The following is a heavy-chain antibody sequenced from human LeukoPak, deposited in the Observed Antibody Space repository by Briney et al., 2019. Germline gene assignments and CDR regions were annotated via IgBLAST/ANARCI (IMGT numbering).Heavy chain of an antibody. V-gene: IGHV4-39*01. CDR2: IYYSGST. D-gene: IGHD2-2*01. CDR3: ARQLGYCSSTSCYADKVDY. J-gene: IGHJ4*02. Sequence: PSEPLSLTCTVSGGSISSSSYYWGWIRQPPGKGLEWIGSIYYSGSTYYNPSLKSRVTISVDTSKNQFSLKLSSVTAADTAVYYCARQLGYCSSTSCYADKVDYWGQGTLVTVSS. CDR1: GGSISSSSYY.